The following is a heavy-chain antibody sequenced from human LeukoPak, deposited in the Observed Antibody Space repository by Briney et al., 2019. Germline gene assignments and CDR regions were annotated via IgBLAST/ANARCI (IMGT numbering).Heavy chain of an antibody. D-gene: IGHD5-24*01. J-gene: IGHJ4*02. V-gene: IGHV3-7*01. CDR3: ARDLVHGYNYSWPSN. CDR1: GFTFSSYA. Sequence: GGSLRLSCAASGFTFSSYAMSWVRQAPGKGLEWVANIKQDGSEKYYVDSVKGRFTISRDNAKNSLSLQMNSLRAEDTAVYYCARDLVHGYNYSWPSNWGQGTLVTVSS. CDR2: IKQDGSEK.